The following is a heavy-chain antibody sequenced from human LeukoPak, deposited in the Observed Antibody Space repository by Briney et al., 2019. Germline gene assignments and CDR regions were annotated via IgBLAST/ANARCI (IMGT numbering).Heavy chain of an antibody. CDR2: IYYSGST. J-gene: IGHJ6*03. D-gene: IGHD3-10*01. CDR3: ARLGYYYGSGSYYNRRGRYYMDV. CDR1: GGSISSYY. Sequence: KSSETLSLTCTVSGGSISSYYWTWIRQPPGKGLEWIGYIYYSGSTNYNPSLKSRVTISVDTSKNQFSLKLTSVTAADTAVYYCARLGYYYGSGSYYNRRGRYYMDVWGKGTTVTISS. V-gene: IGHV4-59*12.